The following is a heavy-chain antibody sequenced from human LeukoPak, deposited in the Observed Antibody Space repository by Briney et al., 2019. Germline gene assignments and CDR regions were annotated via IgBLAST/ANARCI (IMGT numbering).Heavy chain of an antibody. J-gene: IGHJ4*02. Sequence: PGGSLRLSCAASGFTFSGYAMHWVRQAPGKGLEWVANIQQDGSHKYYVDSVKGRFTISRDNAKNTLYLQMNSLRAEDTAIYYCTRVIVEVPGVSDYCDSWGQGTLVTVSS. D-gene: IGHD2-2*01. V-gene: IGHV3-7*05. CDR1: GFTFSGYA. CDR2: IQQDGSHK. CDR3: TRVIVEVPGVSDYCDS.